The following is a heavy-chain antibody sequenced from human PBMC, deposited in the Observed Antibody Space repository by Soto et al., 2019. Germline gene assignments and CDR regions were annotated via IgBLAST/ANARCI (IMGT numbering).Heavy chain of an antibody. V-gene: IGHV3-49*03. CDR2: IRSEAYGGTT. J-gene: IGHJ4*02. CDR3: TRDHSGYSYGSFY. D-gene: IGHD5-18*01. Sequence: PGGSLRLSCTASGFSFRGYAMSWFRQAPGKGLEWVGFIRSEAYGGTTEYAASVKGRFTISRDDSKSIAYLQMNSLKTEDTAVYYCTRDHSGYSYGSFYWGQGT. CDR1: GFSFRGYA.